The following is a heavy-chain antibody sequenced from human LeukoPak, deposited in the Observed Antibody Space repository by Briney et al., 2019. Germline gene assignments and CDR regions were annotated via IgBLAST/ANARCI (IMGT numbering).Heavy chain of an antibody. D-gene: IGHD6-19*01. CDR3: AREYKQWLVKIPNLFDY. J-gene: IGHJ4*02. CDR2: VNHSGST. CDR1: GGSISSGSYY. V-gene: IGHV4-39*07. Sequence: PSQTLSLTCTVSGGSISSGSYYWSWIRQPPGKGLEWIGEVNHSGSTNYNPSLKSRVTISVDTSKNQFSLKLSSVTAADTAVYYCAREYKQWLVKIPNLFDYWGQGTLVTVSS.